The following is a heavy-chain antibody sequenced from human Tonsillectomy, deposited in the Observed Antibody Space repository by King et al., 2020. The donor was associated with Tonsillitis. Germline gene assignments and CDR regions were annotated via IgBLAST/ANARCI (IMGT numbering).Heavy chain of an antibody. D-gene: IGHD3-22*01. CDR2: IRYDGSNK. CDR3: AKAVNYYDTAAIAY. J-gene: IGHJ4*02. V-gene: IGHV3-30*02. Sequence: VQLVESGGGVVQPGGSLRLSCAASGFTFSSYAMHWVRQPPGKGLEWVAFIRYDGSNKYYADSVKGRFTISRDNSKNTLYLQMNSLRAEDTAVYYCAKAVNYYDTAAIAYWGQGTLVTVSS. CDR1: GFTFSSYA.